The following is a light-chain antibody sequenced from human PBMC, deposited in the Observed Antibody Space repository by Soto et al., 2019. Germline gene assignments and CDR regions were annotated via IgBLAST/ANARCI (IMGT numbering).Light chain of an antibody. V-gene: IGKV3-15*01. CDR3: QKYNVWPLT. CDR2: VAA. CDR1: QSVSSH. J-gene: IGKJ4*01. Sequence: EIVMTQSPATLSVSPGERATLSCTASQSVSSHLAWYQQKPVHTPKLLIYVAATRATGLPASFSGRGSGPEFTLTISSLQSEDFTVYYCQKYNVWPLTFGGGTKVEFK.